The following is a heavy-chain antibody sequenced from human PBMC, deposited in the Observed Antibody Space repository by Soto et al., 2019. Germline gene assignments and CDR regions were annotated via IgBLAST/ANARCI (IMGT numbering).Heavy chain of an antibody. CDR3: ARGSIYGDYVGVDYYYYGMDV. Sequence: PSETLPLTCTVSGGSISSYYWSWIRQPPGKGLEWIGYIYYSGSTNYNPSLKSRVTISVDTSKNQFSLKLSSVTAADTAVYYCARGSIYGDYVGVDYYYYGMDVWGQGTTVTVSS. J-gene: IGHJ6*02. V-gene: IGHV4-59*01. D-gene: IGHD4-17*01. CDR1: GGSISSYY. CDR2: IYYSGST.